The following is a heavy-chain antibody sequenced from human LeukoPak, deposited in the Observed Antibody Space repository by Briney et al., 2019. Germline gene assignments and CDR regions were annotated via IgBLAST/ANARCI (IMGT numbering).Heavy chain of an antibody. V-gene: IGHV3-11*04. CDR1: GFTFSDYY. Sequence: PGGSLRLSCAASGFTFSDYYMSWSRQAPRGGLGGVSYISSSGSTTYYADSVKGRFTISRDNAKNSLYLQRNSLRAEDTAVYYCARDPPRITMIVGWAFDIWGQGTMVTV. D-gene: IGHD3-22*01. CDR2: ISSSGSTT. J-gene: IGHJ3*02. CDR3: ARDPPRITMIVGWAFDI.